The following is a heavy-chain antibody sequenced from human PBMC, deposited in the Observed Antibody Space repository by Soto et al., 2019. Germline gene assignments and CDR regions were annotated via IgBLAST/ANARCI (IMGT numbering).Heavy chain of an antibody. V-gene: IGHV4-39*07. CDR1: GGSISSSSYY. CDR2: IYYSGST. J-gene: IGHJ5*02. Sequence: PSETLSLTCTVSGGSISSSSYYWGWIRQPPGKGLEWIGSIYYSGSTNYNPSLKSRVTISVDTSKNQFSLKLSSVTAADTAVYYCARDQFSGSGSYTWGQGTLVTVSS. CDR3: ARDQFSGSGSYT. D-gene: IGHD3-10*01.